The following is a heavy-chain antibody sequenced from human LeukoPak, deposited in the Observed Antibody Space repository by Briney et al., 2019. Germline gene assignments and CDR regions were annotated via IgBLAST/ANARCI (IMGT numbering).Heavy chain of an antibody. V-gene: IGHV4-4*07. D-gene: IGHD3-10*01. CDR1: GGSISSYY. CDR3: ARASGITMVRGERCYYYGMDV. J-gene: IGHJ6*02. CDR2: IYTSGST. Sequence: SETLSLTCTVSGGSISSYYWSWIRQPAGKGLEWIGRIYTSGSTNYNPSLKSRVTMSVDTSKNQFSLKLSSVTAADTAVYYCARASGITMVRGERCYYYGMDVWGQGTTVTVSS.